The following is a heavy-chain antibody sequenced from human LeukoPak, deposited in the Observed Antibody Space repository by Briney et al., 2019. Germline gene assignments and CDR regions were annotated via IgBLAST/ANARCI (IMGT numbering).Heavy chain of an antibody. J-gene: IGHJ4*02. CDR3: ATEGSSPKYFDF. CDR2: IRSKTHGGTT. V-gene: IGHV3-15*01. D-gene: IGHD1-26*01. Sequence: GSLRLSCAASGFTFSDVWMSWVRQAPGMGLEWIGRIRSKTHGGTTDYAAPVKGRFSISRGDSKNTLYLQMNSLETEDTAAYYCATEGSSPKYFDFWGQGTLVTVSS. CDR1: GFTFSDVW.